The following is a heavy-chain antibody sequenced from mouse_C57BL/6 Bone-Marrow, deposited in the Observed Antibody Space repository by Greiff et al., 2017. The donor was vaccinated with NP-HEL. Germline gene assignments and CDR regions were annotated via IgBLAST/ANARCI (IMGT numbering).Heavy chain of an antibody. Sequence: VQLQQSGAELVKPGASVKISCKASGYAFSIYWMNWVKQRPGKGLEWIGQIYPGDGDTNYNGKFKGKATLTADKSSSTAYMQLSSLTSEDSAVYFCARSHYDYSAYWGQGTLVTVSA. CDR3: ARSHYDYSAY. CDR1: GYAFSIYW. CDR2: IYPGDGDT. D-gene: IGHD2-4*01. J-gene: IGHJ3*01. V-gene: IGHV1-80*01.